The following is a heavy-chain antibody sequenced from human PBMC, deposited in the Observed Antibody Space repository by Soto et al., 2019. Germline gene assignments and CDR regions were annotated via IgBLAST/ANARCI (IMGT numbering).Heavy chain of an antibody. CDR2: IYPGDSDT. CDR3: TRYREFSHTNCYYGMDV. D-gene: IGHD3-10*01. J-gene: IGHJ6*02. Sequence: GESLKISCKGSGYSFTTYWIGWVRQMPGKGLEWMGMIYPGDSDTRYSPSFQGQVTISADKSISTAYLQWSSLKASDTAMYFCTRYREFSHTNCYYGMDVWGRGTTVTVSS. V-gene: IGHV5-51*01. CDR1: GYSFTTYW.